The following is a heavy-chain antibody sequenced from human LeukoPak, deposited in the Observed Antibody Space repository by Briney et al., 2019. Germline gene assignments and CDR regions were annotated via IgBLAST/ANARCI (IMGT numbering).Heavy chain of an antibody. V-gene: IGHV3-23*01. D-gene: IGHD3-22*01. Sequence: GGSLRLSCAASGFTLSSYAMSWVRQAPGKGLEWVSAISVSGNTYHADSVKGRFTISRDSSKNTLYLQMNSLRVEDTAVYYCAKGAEEGVVITSVYYYYMDVWGKGTTVTISS. CDR2: ISVSGNT. J-gene: IGHJ6*03. CDR3: AKGAEEGVVITSVYYYYMDV. CDR1: GFTLSSYA.